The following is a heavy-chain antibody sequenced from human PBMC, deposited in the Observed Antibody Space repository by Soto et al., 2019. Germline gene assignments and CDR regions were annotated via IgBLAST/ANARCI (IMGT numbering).Heavy chain of an antibody. CDR3: ESGRKLKYCSSTSCYDGGYYYYYMDV. CDR2: MNPNSGNT. D-gene: IGHD2-2*01. Sequence: QVQLVQSGAEVKKPGASVKVSCKASGYTFTSYDINWVRQATGQGLEWMGWMNPNSGNTGYAQKFQGRVTMTRNTSISTAYMELSSLRSEDTAVYYWESGRKLKYCSSTSCYDGGYYYYYMDVWGKETTVTVSS. V-gene: IGHV1-8*01. CDR1: GYTFTSYD. J-gene: IGHJ6*03.